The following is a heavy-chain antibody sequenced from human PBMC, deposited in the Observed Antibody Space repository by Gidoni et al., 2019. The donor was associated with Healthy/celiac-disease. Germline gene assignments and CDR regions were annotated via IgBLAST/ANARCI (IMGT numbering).Heavy chain of an antibody. J-gene: IGHJ3*02. CDR2: IYYSGST. V-gene: IGHV4-31*03. Sequence: QVQLQESGPGLVKPSQTLSLTCTVSGGSISSGGYYWSWIRQHPGKGLEWIGYIYYSGSTYYNPSLKSRVTISVDTSKNQFSLKLSSVTAADTAVYYCARVAAGTWKVADAFDIWGQGTMVTVSS. CDR3: ARVAAGTWKVADAFDI. D-gene: IGHD6-13*01. CDR1: GGSISSGGYY.